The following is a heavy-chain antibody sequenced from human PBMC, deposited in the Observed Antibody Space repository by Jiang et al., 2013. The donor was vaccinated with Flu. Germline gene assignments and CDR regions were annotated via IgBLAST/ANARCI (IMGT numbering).Heavy chain of an antibody. CDR3: ARDSCSSARCSGMDV. J-gene: IGHJ6*02. D-gene: IGHD2-2*01. Sequence: GAEVKKPGASVTVSCKASGYTFTDNYIHWVRRAPGQGLEWMGRINPSGGLSNSAEKFQGRVAMTRDTSTSAVYMELSSLTSEDTAVYYCARDSCSSARCSGMDVWGQGTTVTVSS. CDR1: GYTFTDNY. CDR2: INPSGGLS. V-gene: IGHV1-46*01.